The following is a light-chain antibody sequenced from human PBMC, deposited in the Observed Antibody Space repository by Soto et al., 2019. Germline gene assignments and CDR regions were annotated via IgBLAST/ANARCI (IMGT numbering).Light chain of an antibody. CDR1: SSDVGGYNY. J-gene: IGLJ2*01. CDR3: SSYAGSNNLV. V-gene: IGLV2-8*01. CDR2: EVS. Sequence: QSALTQPPSASGSPGQSVTISCSGTSSDVGGYNYVSWYQQHPGKAPKLMIYEVSKRPSGVPDRFSGSKSCNTASLTVSGPQAEGQADYCCSSYAGSNNLVFVGGTQPAVL.